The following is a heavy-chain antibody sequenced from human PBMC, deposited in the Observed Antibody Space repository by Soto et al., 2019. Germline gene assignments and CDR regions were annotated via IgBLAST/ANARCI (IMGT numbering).Heavy chain of an antibody. D-gene: IGHD6-13*01. Sequence: EVQLLQSGGELVQPGEFLRLSCAASGFIFNKYAMTWVRQAPGKGLEWVSAISGDGDTTYYADSVKGRFTISRDNSKNTLFLQMNSLRDEDTALYYCASPKVTSSWSSDYWGQGTLVTVSS. V-gene: IGHV3-23*01. J-gene: IGHJ4*02. CDR2: ISGDGDTT. CDR1: GFIFNKYA. CDR3: ASPKVTSSWSSDY.